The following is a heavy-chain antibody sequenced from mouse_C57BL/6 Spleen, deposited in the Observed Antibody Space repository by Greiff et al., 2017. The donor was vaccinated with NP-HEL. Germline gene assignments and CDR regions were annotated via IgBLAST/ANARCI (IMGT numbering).Heavy chain of an antibody. Sequence: EVQLQQSGPGLVKPSQSLSLTCSVTGYSITSGYYWNWIRQFPGNKLEWMGYISYDGSNNYNPSLKNRISITRDTSKNQFFLKLTSVTTEDTATYYCSRGLRAYWYFDGWGTGTTVTVSS. J-gene: IGHJ1*03. V-gene: IGHV3-6*01. CDR3: SRGLRAYWYFDG. CDR1: GYSITSGYY. CDR2: ISYDGSN. D-gene: IGHD1-1*01.